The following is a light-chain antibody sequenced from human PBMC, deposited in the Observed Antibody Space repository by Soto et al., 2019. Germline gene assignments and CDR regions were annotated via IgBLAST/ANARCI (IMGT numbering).Light chain of an antibody. J-gene: IGKJ1*01. V-gene: IGKV3-20*01. CDR1: QSVNFDY. CDR3: QQYGSVPRT. Sequence: EIVLTQSPGTLSLSPGDRATLSCRASQSVNFDYFAWYQQKPGQAPRLLIFGASSRATGIPDRFSGSGSGTDFTLTISRLEPEDFAVYYCQQYGSVPRTFGQGTKV. CDR2: GAS.